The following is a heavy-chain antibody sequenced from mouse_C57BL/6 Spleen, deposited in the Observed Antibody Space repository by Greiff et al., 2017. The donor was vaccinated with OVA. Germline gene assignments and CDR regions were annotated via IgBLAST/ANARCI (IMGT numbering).Heavy chain of an antibody. J-gene: IGHJ1*03. Sequence: QVQLQQPGAELVRPGSSVKLSCKASGYTFTSYWMDWVKQRPGQGLAWIGNIYPSDSETHYNQKFKDKATLTVDKSSSTAYMQLSSLTSEDSAVYYCARHYYGSRGTEYFDVWGTGTTVTVSS. CDR2: IYPSDSET. CDR3: ARHYYGSRGTEYFDV. D-gene: IGHD1-1*01. CDR1: GYTFTSYW. V-gene: IGHV1-61*01.